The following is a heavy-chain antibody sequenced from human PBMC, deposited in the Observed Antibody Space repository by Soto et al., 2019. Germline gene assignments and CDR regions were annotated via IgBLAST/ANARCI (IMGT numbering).Heavy chain of an antibody. CDR3: ASDAAAGLKF. V-gene: IGHV3-74*01. Sequence: EVQLVESGGGLVQPGESLRLSCAVSGITFRSYWMHWIRQAPGKGLVWVSHINSDTSIINYADSVKGRFTISRDKARNTLYLQMNSLRVDDTAIYYCASDAAAGLKFWGQGTLVTVSS. CDR1: GITFRSYW. CDR2: INSDTSII. J-gene: IGHJ4*02. D-gene: IGHD6-13*01.